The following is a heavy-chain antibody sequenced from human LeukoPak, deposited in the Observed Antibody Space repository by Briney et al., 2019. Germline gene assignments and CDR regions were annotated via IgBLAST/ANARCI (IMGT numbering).Heavy chain of an antibody. CDR1: GYTFTSYG. D-gene: IGHD3-22*01. Sequence: ASVKVSCKASGYTFTSYGISWVRQAPGQGLEWMAWISAYNGNTNYAQNLQGRVTMTTDTSTTTAYMELRSLRSDDTAVYYCARADSSGYYPPDYWGQGTLVTVSS. CDR2: ISAYNGNT. J-gene: IGHJ4*02. V-gene: IGHV1-18*01. CDR3: ARADSSGYYPPDY.